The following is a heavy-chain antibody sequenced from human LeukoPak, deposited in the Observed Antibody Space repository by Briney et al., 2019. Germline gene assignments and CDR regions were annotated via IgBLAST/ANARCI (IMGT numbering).Heavy chain of an antibody. CDR2: MNPSSANT. V-gene: IGHV1-8*01. Sequence: ASMKVSCKASGYTFTSYDINWVRQATGQGLEWMGWMNPSSANTGYAQKFQGRVTMTRNTSISTAYMELSSLRSEDTAVYYCARGRGYCTNGVCHRRFDYWGQGTLVTVSS. CDR3: ARGRGYCTNGVCHRRFDY. J-gene: IGHJ4*02. D-gene: IGHD2-8*01. CDR1: GYTFTSYD.